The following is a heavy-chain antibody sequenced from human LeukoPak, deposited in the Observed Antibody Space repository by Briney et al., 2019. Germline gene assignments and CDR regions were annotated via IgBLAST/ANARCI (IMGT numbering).Heavy chain of an antibody. V-gene: IGHV3-7*04. CDR1: GFTFSSYW. CDR3: ARLRPYSSTWYAYYGMDV. CDR2: IKQDGTQS. J-gene: IGHJ6*02. Sequence: GSLRLSCVASGFTFSSYWMSWVRQAPGKGLEWVANIKQDGTQSIYVDSVKGRFTISRDNAKYSLYLQMNSLRAEETAVYYCARLRPYSSTWYAYYGMDVWGQGTTVTVSS. D-gene: IGHD6-13*01.